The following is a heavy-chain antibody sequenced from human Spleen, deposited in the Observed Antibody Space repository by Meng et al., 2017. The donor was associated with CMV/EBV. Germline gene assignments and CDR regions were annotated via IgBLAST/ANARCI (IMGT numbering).Heavy chain of an antibody. V-gene: IGHV4-39*01. J-gene: IGHJ6*02. D-gene: IGHD3-10*01. CDR2: IHYIGST. CDR1: GGSISSDSYY. CDR3: AYGSGITGDYYGMDV. Sequence: SETLSLTCTVSGGSISSDSYYWGWIRQPPGKGLEWIGSIHYIGSTYYNPSLKSRVTMSVDTSKNQFSLKLSSVTAADTAVYYCAYGSGITGDYYGMDVWGQGTTVTVSS.